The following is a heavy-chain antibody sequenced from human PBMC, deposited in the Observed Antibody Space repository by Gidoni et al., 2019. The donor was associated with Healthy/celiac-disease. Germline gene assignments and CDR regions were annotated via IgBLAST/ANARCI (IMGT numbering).Heavy chain of an antibody. CDR1: GGSFSGYY. J-gene: IGHJ4*02. Sequence: QVQLQQLVAGLLKPSETLSLTCAVYGGSFSGYYWSWIRQPPGKGLEWIGEINHSGSTNYNPSLKSRVTISVDTSKNQFSLKLSSVTAADTAVYYCARALYYDSSGYYNDYWGQGTLVTVSS. CDR3: ARALYYDSSGYYNDY. CDR2: INHSGST. D-gene: IGHD3-22*01. V-gene: IGHV4-34*01.